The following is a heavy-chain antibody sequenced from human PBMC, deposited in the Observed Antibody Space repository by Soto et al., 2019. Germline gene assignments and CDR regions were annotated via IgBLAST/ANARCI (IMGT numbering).Heavy chain of an antibody. CDR1: EYSFANQW. CDR2: ISPDTSRT. D-gene: IGHD2-21*01. J-gene: IGHJ5*02. V-gene: IGHV5-51*04. Sequence: GESLKISCKGSEYSFANQWIGWVRQMPGKGLEWVGIISPDTSRTLYSPSLQGQVTISVDKPISTVYLQWNSLKASDTAMYYCTKRLNVVSKPRPWLDPWGQGTLVTVSS. CDR3: TKRLNVVSKPRPWLDP.